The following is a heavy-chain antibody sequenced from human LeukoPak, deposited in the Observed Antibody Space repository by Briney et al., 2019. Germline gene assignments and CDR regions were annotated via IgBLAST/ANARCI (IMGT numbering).Heavy chain of an antibody. V-gene: IGHV3-30*02. CDR3: AKDQPTAYFDY. CDR1: GFTFSSYG. Sequence: GGSLRLSCAASGFTFSSYGMHWVRQAPGKGLEWVAVIWYDGSNKYYADSVKGRFTISRDNSKNTLYLQMNSLRAEDTAVYYCAKDQPTAYFDYWGQGSLVTVSS. D-gene: IGHD2-2*01. J-gene: IGHJ4*02. CDR2: IWYDGSNK.